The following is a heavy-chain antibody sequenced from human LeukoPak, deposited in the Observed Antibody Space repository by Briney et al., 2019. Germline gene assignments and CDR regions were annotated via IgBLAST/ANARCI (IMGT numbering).Heavy chain of an antibody. CDR3: ARDPNYYDSSGYFDAFHYFDY. D-gene: IGHD3-22*01. CDR2: ITSSSSYI. J-gene: IGHJ4*02. CDR1: GFTFSDYS. V-gene: IGHV3-21*01. Sequence: PGGSLRLSCAASGFTFSDYSMNWVRQAPGRGLEWVSSITSSSSYIYYGDSVKGRFTISRDNAKNSLYLQMNSLRAEDTAVYYCARDPNYYDSSGYFDAFHYFDYWGQGTLVTVSS.